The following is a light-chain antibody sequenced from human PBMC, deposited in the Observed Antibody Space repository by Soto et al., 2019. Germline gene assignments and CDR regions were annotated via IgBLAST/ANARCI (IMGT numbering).Light chain of an antibody. CDR2: GAS. CDR3: QQYNNWPPFT. CDR1: QSVSSN. Sequence: EIVMTQSPAPLSVSPGERATLSCRASQSVSSNLAWYQQKPGQAPRLLIYGASTRATGIPARFSGSGSGTAFTITISSLQSEDFAVYYCQQYNNWPPFTFGPGTKVDIK. J-gene: IGKJ3*01. V-gene: IGKV3-15*01.